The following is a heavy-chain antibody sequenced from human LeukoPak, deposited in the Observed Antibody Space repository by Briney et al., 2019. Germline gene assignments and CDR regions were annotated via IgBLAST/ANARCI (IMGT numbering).Heavy chain of an antibody. D-gene: IGHD2-2*01. CDR2: IYYSGST. Sequence: TLSLTCTVSGGSISSGGYYWSWIRQHPGKGLEWIGYIYYSGSTYYNPSLKSRVTISVDTSKNQFSLKLSSVTAADTAVYYCARECLSSWFDPWGQGTLVTVSS. CDR3: ARECLSSWFDP. V-gene: IGHV4-31*03. CDR1: GGSISSGGYY. J-gene: IGHJ5*02.